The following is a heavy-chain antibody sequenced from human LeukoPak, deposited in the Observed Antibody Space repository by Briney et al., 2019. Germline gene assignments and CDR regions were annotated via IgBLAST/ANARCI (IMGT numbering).Heavy chain of an antibody. V-gene: IGHV3-11*01. J-gene: IGHJ3*02. CDR3: ARVYGDYPDAFDI. D-gene: IGHD4-17*01. CDR2: ISSSGSTI. CDR1: GFTFSDYY. Sequence: GGSLRLSCAASGFTFSDYYMSWIRQAPGKGLKWVSYISSSGSTIYYADSVKGRFTISRDNAKNSLYLQMNSLRAEDTAVYYCARVYGDYPDAFDIWGQGTMVTVSS.